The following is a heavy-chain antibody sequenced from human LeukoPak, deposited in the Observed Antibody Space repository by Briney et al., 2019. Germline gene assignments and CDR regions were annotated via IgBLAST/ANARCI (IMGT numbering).Heavy chain of an antibody. V-gene: IGHV3-23*01. CDR3: ANHPGSYLLDY. CDR1: GFPFSGNA. CDR2: VGGDEKA. J-gene: IGHJ4*02. Sequence: GGSLRLSCAASGFPFSGNAMSWVRQAPGRGLEWVSGVGGDEKAHYADFVRGRFTISRDNSRNTLYLQMNSLRTDDTAVYYCANHPGSYLLDYWGQGTQVTVSS. D-gene: IGHD3-10*01.